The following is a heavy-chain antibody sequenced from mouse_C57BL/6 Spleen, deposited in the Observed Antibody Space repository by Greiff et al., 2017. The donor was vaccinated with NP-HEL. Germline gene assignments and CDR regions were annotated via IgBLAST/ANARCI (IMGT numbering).Heavy chain of an antibody. V-gene: IGHV2-2*01. D-gene: IGHD1-2*01. CDR1: GFSLTSYG. Sequence: VKLVESGPGLVQPSQSLSITCTVSGFSLTSYGVHWVRQSPGKGLEWLGVIWSGGSTDYNAAFISRLSISKDNSKSQVFFKMNSLQADDTAIYYCARNGGTTAYAMDYWGQGTSVTVSS. J-gene: IGHJ4*01. CDR2: IWSGGST. CDR3: ARNGGTTAYAMDY.